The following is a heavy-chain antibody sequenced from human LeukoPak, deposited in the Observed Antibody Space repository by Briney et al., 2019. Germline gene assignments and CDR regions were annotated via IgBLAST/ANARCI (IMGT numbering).Heavy chain of an antibody. Sequence: PGGSLRLSCAASGFTFSSYWMHWVRQAPGKGLVWVSRINSDGSSTTYADSVKGRFTISRDNAKNTLYLQMNSLRAEDTAAYYCARMEVRGLIRNLDKWGQGTLVTVSS. CDR2: INSDGSST. CDR3: ARMEVRGLIRNLDK. D-gene: IGHD3-10*01. V-gene: IGHV3-74*01. J-gene: IGHJ4*02. CDR1: GFTFSSYW.